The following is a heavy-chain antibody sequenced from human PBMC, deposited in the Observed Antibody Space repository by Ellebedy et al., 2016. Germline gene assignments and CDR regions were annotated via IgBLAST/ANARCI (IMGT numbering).Heavy chain of an antibody. Sequence: GGFLRLSXAASGFIFNIAGMTWVRQAPGKGLEWVATIVFSGTATYYSDSLKGRFIVSRDNAKNSLFLQMNSLRVEDTAVYYCARDGSEWSRDYWGQGTLVTVSS. D-gene: IGHD3-3*01. V-gene: IGHV3-21*01. J-gene: IGHJ4*02. CDR1: GFIFNIAG. CDR3: ARDGSEWSRDY. CDR2: IVFSGTAT.